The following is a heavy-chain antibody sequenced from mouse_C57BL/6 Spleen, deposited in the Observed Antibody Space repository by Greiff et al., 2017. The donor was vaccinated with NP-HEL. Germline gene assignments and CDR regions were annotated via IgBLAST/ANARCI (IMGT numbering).Heavy chain of an antibody. J-gene: IGHJ2*01. Sequence: QVQLQQPGAELVRPGSSVKLSCKASGYTFTSYWMHWVKQRPIQGLEWIGNIDPSDSETHYNQKFKDKATLTVDKSSSTAYMQLSSLTSEDSAVYYCARSGGITTRYYFDYWGQGTTLTVSS. CDR3: ARSGGITTRYYFDY. V-gene: IGHV1-52*01. CDR1: GYTFTSYW. D-gene: IGHD2-4*01. CDR2: IDPSDSET.